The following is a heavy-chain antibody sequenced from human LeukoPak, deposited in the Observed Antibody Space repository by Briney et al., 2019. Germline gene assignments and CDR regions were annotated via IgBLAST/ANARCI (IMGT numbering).Heavy chain of an antibody. CDR3: ARGGSGYSYGYVDY. V-gene: IGHV1-69*02. J-gene: IGHJ4*02. D-gene: IGHD5-18*01. CDR2: IIPILGIA. CDR1: GGTFSSYT. Sequence: SVKVSCKASGGTFSSYTISWVRLAPGQGLEWMGRIIPILGIANYAQKFQGRVTITADKSTSTAYMELSSLRSEDTAVYYCARGGSGYSYGYVDYWGQGTLVTVSS.